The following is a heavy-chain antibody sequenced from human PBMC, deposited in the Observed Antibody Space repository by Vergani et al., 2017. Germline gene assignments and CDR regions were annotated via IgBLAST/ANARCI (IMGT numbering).Heavy chain of an antibody. Sequence: QLQLQESGSGLVKPSQTLSLTCAVSGGSITSGGYSWSWIRQPPGRGLEWIGYIYHSGSTYYNPSLKSRVTISVDRSKNQFSLKLSSVTAADTAVYYCARGRRTSWLIPVRWFDPWGQGTLVTVSS. J-gene: IGHJ5*02. CDR2: IYHSGST. D-gene: IGHD5-12*01. V-gene: IGHV4-30-2*01. CDR1: GGSITSGGYS. CDR3: ARGRRTSWLIPVRWFDP.